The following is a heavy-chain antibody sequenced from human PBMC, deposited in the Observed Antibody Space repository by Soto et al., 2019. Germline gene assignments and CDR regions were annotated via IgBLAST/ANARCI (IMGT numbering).Heavy chain of an antibody. CDR1: GYTFTSYA. D-gene: IGHD2-2*01. Sequence: QVQLVQSGAEEKKPGASVKVSCKASGYTFTSYAMHWVRQAPGQRLEWMGWINAGNGNTQNSQKFQGRVTITTDTSASTAYMDLSCLRAEDTSVSYSARGRGVVVTDWGQGTLVTVSS. CDR2: INAGNGNT. V-gene: IGHV1-3*05. CDR3: ARGRGVVVTD. J-gene: IGHJ4*02.